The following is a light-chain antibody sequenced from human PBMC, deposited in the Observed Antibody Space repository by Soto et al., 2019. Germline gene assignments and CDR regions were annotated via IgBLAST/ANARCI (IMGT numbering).Light chain of an antibody. V-gene: IGKV3-11*01. J-gene: IGKJ5*01. CDR1: KSFRGL. Sequence: EVVLTQSPVTLSLSPGERATLSCRASKSFRGLLAWYQQKPGQAPRLLIYDAYNRATGIPPRCSGSGSGTDFTLTISSLEPEDSAVYYCQQRHMWPITFGQGTRLEIK. CDR3: QQRHMWPIT. CDR2: DAY.